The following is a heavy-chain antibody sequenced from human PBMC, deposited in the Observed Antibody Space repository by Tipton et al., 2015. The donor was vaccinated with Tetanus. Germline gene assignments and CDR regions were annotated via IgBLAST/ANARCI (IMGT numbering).Heavy chain of an antibody. CDR2: TYYRSKWYN. CDR1: GDSVSSNSAA. V-gene: IGHV6-1*01. J-gene: IGHJ6*02. Sequence: QLVQSGPEVKPSQTLSLTCAISGDSVSSNSAAWNWIRQSPSRGLEWLGRTYYRSKWYNDYAVSVKSRITINPDTSKNQFSLQLNSVTPEDTAVYYCARGSRVYYYYYGMDVWGQGTTVTVSS. CDR3: ARGSRVYYYYYGMDV.